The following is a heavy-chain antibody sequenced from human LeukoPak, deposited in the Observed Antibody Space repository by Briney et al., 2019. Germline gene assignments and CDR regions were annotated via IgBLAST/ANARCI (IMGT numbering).Heavy chain of an antibody. V-gene: IGHV3-23*01. J-gene: IGHJ4*02. CDR1: GFTFSSYA. CDR2: ISGSGGST. D-gene: IGHD6-13*01. CDR3: AKPATGTNSFDY. Sequence: GGSLRLSCAASGFTFSSYAMSWVRQAPGKGLEWVSGISGSGGSTYYADCVKGRFTISRDNSKSTLYLQLSGLRAEDTAVYYCAKPATGTNSFDYWGQGTLVTVSS.